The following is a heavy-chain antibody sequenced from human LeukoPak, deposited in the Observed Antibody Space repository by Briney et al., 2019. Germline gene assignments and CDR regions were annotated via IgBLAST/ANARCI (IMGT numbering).Heavy chain of an antibody. J-gene: IGHJ3*02. D-gene: IGHD3-16*01. CDR3: ARDYAVGESFDI. Sequence: PGGSLRLSCAASGFTFSSYWMHWVRQAPGEGLVWVARITSDGSSTSHADSVKGRFTISRDNVKNTLYLQMNSLRAEDTAVYYCARDYAVGESFDIWGQGTLVTVSS. V-gene: IGHV3-74*01. CDR2: ITSDGSST. CDR1: GFTFSSYW.